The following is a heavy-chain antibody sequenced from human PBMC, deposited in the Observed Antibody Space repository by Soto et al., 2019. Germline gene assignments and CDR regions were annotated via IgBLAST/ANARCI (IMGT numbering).Heavy chain of an antibody. J-gene: IGHJ6*02. CDR3: ATSGVGDV. V-gene: IGHV4-34*01. CDR1: GGSFSGYY. Sequence: QVQLQQWGAGLLKPSETLSLSCAVYGGSFSGYYWSWMRQPPGKGLEWIGEINHSGGDNYNPSIKSRVTISVLTPNKQFSLKLTSATAADTAVYYCATSGVGDVWGQGTTVTVSS. CDR2: INHSGGD. D-gene: IGHD2-8*02.